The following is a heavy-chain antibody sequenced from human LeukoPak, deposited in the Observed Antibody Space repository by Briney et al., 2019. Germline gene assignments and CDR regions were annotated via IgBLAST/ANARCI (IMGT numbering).Heavy chain of an antibody. V-gene: IGHV3-30*03. D-gene: IGHD6-19*01. CDR1: GFTFSGHA. Sequence: GGSLRLSCAASGFTFSGHAMVWVRQGPGKGLEWVSFISYDGSSSVYADSVMGRFAISRDNSKNTLYLQMNSLRAEDTAVYYCARRSGIAVAGAFDYWGQGTLVTVSS. CDR3: ARRSGIAVAGAFDY. CDR2: ISYDGSSS. J-gene: IGHJ4*02.